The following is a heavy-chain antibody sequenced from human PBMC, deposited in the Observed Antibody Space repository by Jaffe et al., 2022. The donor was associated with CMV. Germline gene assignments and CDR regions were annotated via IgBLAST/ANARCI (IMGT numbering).Heavy chain of an antibody. Sequence: EVQLVESGGDLIQPGGSLRLSCGASGFTFGTYAMNWVRQAPGKGLEWVALIIGTGKVTHYADSVRGRFTVSRDNSKNTLFLQMNSLRVEDTAIYYCAKDMTPDGLYDLDYWGQGTVVTVSS. D-gene: IGHD5-12*01. V-gene: IGHV3-23*04. CDR1: GFTFGTYA. CDR2: IIGTGKVT. CDR3: AKDMTPDGLYDLDY. J-gene: IGHJ4*02.